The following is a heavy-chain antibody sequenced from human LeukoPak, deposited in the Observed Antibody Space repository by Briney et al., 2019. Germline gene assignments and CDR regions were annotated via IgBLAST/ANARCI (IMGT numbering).Heavy chain of an antibody. CDR1: GYTFTSYG. CDR3: ARDGRGLRFYYYYYMDV. CDR2: ISVYNGNT. J-gene: IGHJ6*03. V-gene: IGHV1-18*01. D-gene: IGHD5-12*01. Sequence: APVKVSCKASGYTFTSYGISWVRQAPGQGLEWMGWISVYNGNTNYAQKLQGRVTMTTDTSTSTAYMELRSLRSDDTALYYCARDGRGLRFYYYYYMDVWGKGTTVTVSS.